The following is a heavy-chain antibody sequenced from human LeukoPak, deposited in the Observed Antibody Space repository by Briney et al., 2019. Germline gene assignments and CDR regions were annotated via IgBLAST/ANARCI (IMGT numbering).Heavy chain of an antibody. CDR1: GFTFSSYG. J-gene: IGHJ5*02. V-gene: IGHV3-23*01. Sequence: GASLRLSCGTSGFTFSSYGMTWVRQAPGKGLEWVSSINSSGGIAYYADSVKGRFTISRENSRNTLFLQMNSLRAEDTAIYYCAKDQGELRFDPWGQGTLVTVSS. CDR3: AKDQGELRFDP. CDR2: INSSGGIA. D-gene: IGHD1-26*01.